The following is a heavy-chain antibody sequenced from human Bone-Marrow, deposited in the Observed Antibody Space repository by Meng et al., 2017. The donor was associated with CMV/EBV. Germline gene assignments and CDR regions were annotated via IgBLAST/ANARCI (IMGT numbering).Heavy chain of an antibody. CDR2: ISYDGSNK. D-gene: IGHD3-3*01. J-gene: IGHJ4*02. CDR3: ARAGGGYDFWSGYYPYY. V-gene: IGHV3-30-3*01. Sequence: GGSLRLSCAASGFTFSSYAMHWVRQAPGKGLEWVAVISYDGSNKYYADSVKGRFTISRDNSNNTLYLQMNSLRAEDTAVYYCARAGGGYDFWSGYYPYYWGQGTLVTVSS. CDR1: GFTFSSYA.